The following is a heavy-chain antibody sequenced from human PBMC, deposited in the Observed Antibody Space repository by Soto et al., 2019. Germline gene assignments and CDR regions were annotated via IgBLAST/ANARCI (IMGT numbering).Heavy chain of an antibody. CDR2: IIPIFATA. D-gene: IGHD3-22*01. CDR1: GGTFSTYA. J-gene: IGHJ4*02. V-gene: IGHV1-69*13. CDR3: ARQFDSDTSGYYYAY. Sequence: GASVNVSCKASGGTFSTYAISWVRQAPGQGLEWMGGIIPIFATANYAQKFQGRVTITADESTSTAYMELSSLRSEDTAVYYCARQFDSDTSGYYYAYWGQGTLVTVSS.